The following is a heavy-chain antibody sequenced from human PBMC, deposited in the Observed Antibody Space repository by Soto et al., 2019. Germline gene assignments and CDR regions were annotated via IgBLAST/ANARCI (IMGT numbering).Heavy chain of an antibody. CDR3: ATLPPRIVVKLLPIPM. J-gene: IGHJ4*01. Sequence: QVYLQQSGPALVKPSGTLFLTCSVSGDSISSSHWWTWVRQSPEKGLEWIGEVYHSGITTYNTSLKSRVSISVDKSNNQFSLRLSGVTAADTAVYYCATLPPRIVVKLLPIPMWGPGTLVSVSS. V-gene: IGHV4-4*02. D-gene: IGHD2-21*01. CDR1: GDSISSSHW. CDR2: VYHSGIT.